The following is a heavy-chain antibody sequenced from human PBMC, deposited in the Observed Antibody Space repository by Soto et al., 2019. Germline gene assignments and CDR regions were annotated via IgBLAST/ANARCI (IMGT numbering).Heavy chain of an antibody. CDR3: GRDRNCSGGSCYLEYFQH. J-gene: IGHJ1*01. D-gene: IGHD2-15*01. CDR1: GFTVSSNY. CDR2: IYSGGST. Sequence: GGSLRLSCAPSGFTVSSNYMSWVRQAPGKGLEWVTVIYSGGSTYYADSVKGRFTISRDNSKNTLYLQMNSLRAENTAVYYCGRDRNCSGGSCYLEYFQHWGQGTLVTVSS. V-gene: IGHV3-66*01.